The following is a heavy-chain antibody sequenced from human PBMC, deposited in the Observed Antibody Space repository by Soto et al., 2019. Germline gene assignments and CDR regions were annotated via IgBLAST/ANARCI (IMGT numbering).Heavy chain of an antibody. CDR2: IYYSGST. D-gene: IGHD6-6*01. V-gene: IGHV4-59*01. CDR3: ARVGASHDAFDI. Sequence: SETLSLTCTVSGGSISSYYWSWIRQPPGKGLEWIGYIYYSGSTNYNPSLKSRVTISVDTSKNQFSLKLSSVTAADTAVYYCARVGASHDAFDIWGQETIVTVSS. J-gene: IGHJ3*02. CDR1: GGSISSYY.